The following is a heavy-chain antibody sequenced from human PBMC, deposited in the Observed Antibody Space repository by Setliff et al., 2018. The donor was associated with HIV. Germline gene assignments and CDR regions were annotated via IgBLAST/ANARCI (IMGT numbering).Heavy chain of an antibody. CDR1: GYTFTGHY. CDR2: INPNSGGT. Sequence: ASVKVSCKASGYTFTGHYIHWVRQAPGQGLEWMGRINPNSGGTNYAQKFQGRVTMTRDRSISTAHMELSRLRSDDTAVYYCATKVYCTNGVCLDAFDVWGQGTMVTVSS. V-gene: IGHV1-2*06. D-gene: IGHD2-8*01. CDR3: ATKVYCTNGVCLDAFDV. J-gene: IGHJ3*01.